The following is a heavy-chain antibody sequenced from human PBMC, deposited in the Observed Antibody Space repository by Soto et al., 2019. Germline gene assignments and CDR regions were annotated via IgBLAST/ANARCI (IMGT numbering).Heavy chain of an antibody. J-gene: IGHJ6*02. CDR2: IYYSGST. Sequence: SETLSLTCTVSGGSISSGDYYWSWIRQPPGKGLEWIGYIYYSGSTYYNPSLKSRVTISVDTSKNQFSLKLSSVTAADTAVYYCATDVKTGYYYGMDVWGQGTTVTVSS. CDR3: ATDVKTGYYYGMDV. CDR1: GGSISSGDYY. V-gene: IGHV4-30-4*01. D-gene: IGHD3-9*01.